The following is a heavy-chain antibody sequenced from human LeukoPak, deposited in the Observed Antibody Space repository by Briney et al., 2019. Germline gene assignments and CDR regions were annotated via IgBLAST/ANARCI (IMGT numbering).Heavy chain of an antibody. J-gene: IGHJ4*02. Sequence: SETLSLTCTVSGGSISRYYWSWIRQPPGKGLEWIGYIYYTGTTNYDPSLKSRVTISVDTSKNQLSLNLSSVTAADTAVYYCARGASGYDRGPWSDWGQGTLVTVSS. CDR3: ARGASGYDRGPWSD. V-gene: IGHV4-59*01. CDR2: IYYTGTT. CDR1: GGSISRYY. D-gene: IGHD5-12*01.